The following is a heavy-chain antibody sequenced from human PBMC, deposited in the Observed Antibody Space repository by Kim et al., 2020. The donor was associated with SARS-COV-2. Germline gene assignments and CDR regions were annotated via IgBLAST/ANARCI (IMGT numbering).Heavy chain of an antibody. J-gene: IGHJ4*02. D-gene: IGHD3-10*01. Sequence: GGSLRLSCAASGFTLSSYSMNWVRQAPGKGLEWVSSISSSSSYIYYGDSVKGRFTISRDKDKNSMYLQMNSLRAEDTAVYYCARDRGIHYWGQGTLVT. CDR1: GFTLSSYS. V-gene: IGHV3-21*01. CDR2: ISSSSSYI. CDR3: ARDRGIHY.